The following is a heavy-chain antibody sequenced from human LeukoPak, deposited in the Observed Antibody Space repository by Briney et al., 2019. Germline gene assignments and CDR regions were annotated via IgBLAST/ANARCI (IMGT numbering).Heavy chain of an antibody. CDR1: GGSTSSYY. V-gene: IGHV4-59*01. Sequence: SETLSLTCTVSGGSTSSYYWSWIRQPPGKRLEWIGHIYYSGSTNYNPSLKSRVTISVDTSKNQFSLKLSSVTAADTAVYYCASRSSIWSGYQDTLYYFDSWGQGTLVTVSS. CDR3: ASRSSIWSGYQDTLYYFDS. J-gene: IGHJ4*02. CDR2: IYYSGST. D-gene: IGHD3-3*01.